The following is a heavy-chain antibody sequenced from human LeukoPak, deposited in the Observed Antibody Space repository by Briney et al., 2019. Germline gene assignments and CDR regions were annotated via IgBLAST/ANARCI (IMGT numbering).Heavy chain of an antibody. CDR3: TTGLAF. CDR2: INTKSDGGTI. D-gene: IGHD2-21*01. V-gene: IGHV3-15*01. CDR1: GFTFTYAW. Sequence: GGSLRLSCAASGFTFTYAWMSWVRQAPGKGLEWVGRINTKSDGGTIDYAAPLKGSFTISRDDSKNTVFPQMNSLKSEDTAVYYCTTGLAFWGQGTLVTVSS. J-gene: IGHJ4*02.